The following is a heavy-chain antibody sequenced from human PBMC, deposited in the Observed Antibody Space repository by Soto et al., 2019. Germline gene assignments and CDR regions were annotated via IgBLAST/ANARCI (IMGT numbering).Heavy chain of an antibody. D-gene: IGHD5-18*01. Sequence: QVQLQESGPGLVKPSETLSLSCTVSGCSISTYYWSWIRQPPGKGLDWIGYIYYSGSTNYNPSRKSRVTISVDTSKNQVSLKLSSVSAADTAVYYCARERNMVSSSPLFDYWGQGTLVTVSS. J-gene: IGHJ4*02. CDR3: ARERNMVSSSPLFDY. V-gene: IGHV4-59*01. CDR2: IYYSGST. CDR1: GCSISTYY.